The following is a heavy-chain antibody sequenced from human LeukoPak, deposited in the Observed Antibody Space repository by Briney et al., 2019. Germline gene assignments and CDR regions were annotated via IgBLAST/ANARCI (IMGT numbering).Heavy chain of an antibody. CDR2: ISYDGSNK. D-gene: IGHD5-24*01. J-gene: IGHJ4*02. CDR3: AKDRRDGYNYHYFDY. CDR1: GFTFSSYG. V-gene: IGHV3-30*18. Sequence: GGSLRLSCAASGFTFSSYGMHWVRQAPGKGLEWVAVISYDGSNKYYADSVKGRFTISRDNSKNTLCLQMNSLRAEDTAVYYCAKDRRDGYNYHYFDYWGQGTLVTVSS.